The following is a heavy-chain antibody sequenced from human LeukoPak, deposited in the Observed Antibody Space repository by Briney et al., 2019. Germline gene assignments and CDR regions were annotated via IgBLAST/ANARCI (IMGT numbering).Heavy chain of an antibody. D-gene: IGHD6-19*01. CDR2: ISYDGSNT. V-gene: IGHV3-30*18. CDR3: AKSLSSGWASYYFGH. Sequence: GGSLRLSCAASGFAFSTYYIHWVRQPPGKGLEWVAVISYDGSNTHYTDSVKGRFTISRDNSKNTLHLQMNSLRPEDTAVYYCAKSLSSGWASYYFGHWGQGTLVTVSS. CDR1: GFAFSTYY. J-gene: IGHJ4*02.